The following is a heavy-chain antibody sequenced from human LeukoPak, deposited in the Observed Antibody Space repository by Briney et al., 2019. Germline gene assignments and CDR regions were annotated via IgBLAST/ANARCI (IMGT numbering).Heavy chain of an antibody. J-gene: IGHJ4*02. CDR1: GFTFSSYG. CDR2: IWYDGSNK. V-gene: IGHV3-33*01. CDR3: AREQPNREFDH. Sequence: GGSLRLSCAASGFTFSSYGMHWVRQAPGKGLEWVAVIWYDGSNKYYADSVKGRFTISRDNSKNTLYLQLNSLRAEDTAVYYCAREQPNREFDHWGQGTLVTVSS. D-gene: IGHD1-14*01.